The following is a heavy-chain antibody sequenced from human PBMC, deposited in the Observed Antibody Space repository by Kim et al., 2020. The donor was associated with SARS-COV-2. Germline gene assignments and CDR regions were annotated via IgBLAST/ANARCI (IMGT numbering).Heavy chain of an antibody. J-gene: IGHJ6*02. CDR3: AALYYYYGMDV. V-gene: IGHV1-58*01. Sequence: TNYAQKFQERVTITRDMSTSTAYMELSSLRSDDTAVYYCAALYYYYGMDVWGQGTTVTVSS. CDR2: T.